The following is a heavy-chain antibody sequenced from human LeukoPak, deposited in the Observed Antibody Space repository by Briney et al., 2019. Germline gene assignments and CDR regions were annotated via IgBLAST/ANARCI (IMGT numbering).Heavy chain of an antibody. V-gene: IGHV3-9*01. CDR1: GFTFDDYA. CDR2: ISWNSGSI. J-gene: IGHJ4*02. D-gene: IGHD3-10*01. Sequence: GGSLRLSCAASGFTFDDYAMHWVRQAPGKGLEWVSGISWNSGSIGYADSVKGRFTISRDNAKNSLYLQMNSLRAEDTALYYCAKGSSWFGELSSFTCYFDYWGQGTLVTVSS. CDR3: AKGSSWFGELSSFTCYFDY.